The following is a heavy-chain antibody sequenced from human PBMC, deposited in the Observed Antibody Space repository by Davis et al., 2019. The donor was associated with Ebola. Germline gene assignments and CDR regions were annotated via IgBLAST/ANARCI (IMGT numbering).Heavy chain of an antibody. CDR1: GYTFTSYG. V-gene: IGHV1-18*04. J-gene: IGHJ3*02. CDR3: ARTSIVGTTTTASDI. CDR2: ISAYNGNT. D-gene: IGHD1-26*01. Sequence: ASVKVSCKASGYTFTSYGISWVRQAPGQGLEWMGWISAYNGNTAYAQILQGRVAMTTDTSTGTAYMELRSLRSDDTAVYFCARTSIVGTTTTASDIWGQGTMVTVSS.